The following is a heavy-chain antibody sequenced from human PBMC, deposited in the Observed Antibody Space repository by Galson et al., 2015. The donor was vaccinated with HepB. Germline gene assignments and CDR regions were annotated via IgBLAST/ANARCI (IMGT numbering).Heavy chain of an antibody. Sequence: TLSLTCTVSGGSMISNSYYWNWIRQPAGKGLEWIGRISGSGNTDYSPSLRGRVNMSVDKSKNQFTLKMHSVTAADTAVYFCARRGSDFWSAYNDRWGQGIPVTVSS. CDR1: GGSMISNSYY. CDR2: ISGSGNT. J-gene: IGHJ5*02. D-gene: IGHD3-3*01. V-gene: IGHV4-61*02. CDR3: ARRGSDFWSAYNDR.